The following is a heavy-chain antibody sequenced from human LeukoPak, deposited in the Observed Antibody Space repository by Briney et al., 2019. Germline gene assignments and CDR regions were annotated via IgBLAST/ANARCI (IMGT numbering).Heavy chain of an antibody. CDR3: ARGGSPSDY. V-gene: IGHV3-74*01. CDR1: GLTFISYW. CDR2: IHLDGRTT. J-gene: IGHJ4*02. D-gene: IGHD3-16*01. Sequence: GGSLRLSCAASGLTFISYWMHWVRQRPGKGLVWVSRIHLDGRTTNYADSVKGRLTISRHKTKNTLSLEMKSLRPEDTAVYYCARGGSPSDYWGQGTLVSVSS.